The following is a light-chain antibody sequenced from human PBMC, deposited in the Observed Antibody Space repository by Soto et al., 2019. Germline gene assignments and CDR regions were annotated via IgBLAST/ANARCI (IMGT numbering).Light chain of an antibody. V-gene: IGKV3-11*01. Sequence: EIVLTQSPATLSLSPGERATLSCRASQTISSSLAWYQQKPGQSPRLLIYDASNRASGVPPRFSGSGSGTDFTLSISSIEPEYFAVYYCQQRSNWPPITFGQGTRLDFK. CDR2: DAS. CDR1: QTISSS. J-gene: IGKJ5*01. CDR3: QQRSNWPPIT.